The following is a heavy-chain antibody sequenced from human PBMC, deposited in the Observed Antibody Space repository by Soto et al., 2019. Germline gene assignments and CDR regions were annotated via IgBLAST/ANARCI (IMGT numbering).Heavy chain of an antibody. CDR3: AKGEYSGYDFGGYYYYMYV. D-gene: IGHD5-12*01. Sequence: EVQLLESGGGLVQPGGSLRLSCAASGFTFSSYAMSWVRQAPGKGLEWVSAISGSGGSTYYADSVKGRFTISRDNSKNTLYLQMNSLRAEDTAVYYCAKGEYSGYDFGGYYYYMYVWGKGTTVTVSS. J-gene: IGHJ6*03. CDR2: ISGSGGST. CDR1: GFTFSSYA. V-gene: IGHV3-23*01.